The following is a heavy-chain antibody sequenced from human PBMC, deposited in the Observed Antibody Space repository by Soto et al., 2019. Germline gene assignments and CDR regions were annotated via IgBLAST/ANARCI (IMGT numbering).Heavy chain of an antibody. CDR3: AKDVWRAVAGTDYFDY. CDR2: ISGSGGST. J-gene: IGHJ4*02. V-gene: IGHV3-23*01. Sequence: GGSLRLSCAASGVTFISYAMIWVRQATGKGLEWVSAISGSGGSTYYADSVKGRFTISRDNSKNTLYLQMNSLRAEDTAVYYCAKDVWRAVAGTDYFDYWGQGTLLTVSS. CDR1: GVTFISYA. D-gene: IGHD6-19*01.